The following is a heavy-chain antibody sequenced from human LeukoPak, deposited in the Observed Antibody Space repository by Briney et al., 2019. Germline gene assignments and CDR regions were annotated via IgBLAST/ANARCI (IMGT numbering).Heavy chain of an antibody. CDR1: GGSFSGYY. Sequence: PSETLSLTCAVYGGSFSGYYWSWIRQPPGKGLEWIGYIYYSGSTNYNPSLKSRVTISVDTSKNQFSLKLSSVTAADTAVYYCALSGDFWSGYRFDPWGQGTLVTVSS. V-gene: IGHV4-59*01. CDR2: IYYSGST. J-gene: IGHJ5*02. D-gene: IGHD3-3*01. CDR3: ALSGDFWSGYRFDP.